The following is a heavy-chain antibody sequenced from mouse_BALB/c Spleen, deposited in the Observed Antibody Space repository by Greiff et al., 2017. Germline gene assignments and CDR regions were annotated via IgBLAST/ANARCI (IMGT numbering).Heavy chain of an antibody. J-gene: IGHJ2*01. CDR1: GYSITSGYY. Sequence: EVKLMESGPGLVKPSQSLSLTCSVTGYSITSGYYWNWIRQFPGNKLEWMGYISYDGSNNYNPSLKNRISITRDTSKNQFFLKLNSVTTEDTATYYCARGYGKTGFDYWGQGTTLTVSS. CDR3: ARGYGKTGFDY. CDR2: ISYDGSN. V-gene: IGHV3-6*02. D-gene: IGHD2-1*01.